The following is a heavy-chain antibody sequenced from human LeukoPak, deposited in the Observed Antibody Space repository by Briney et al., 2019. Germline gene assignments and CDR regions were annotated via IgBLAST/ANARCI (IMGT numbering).Heavy chain of an antibody. Sequence: GGSLRLSCAASTFTFSSYAMHWVRQAPGKVLEWVANIKQDGSEKYYVDSVKGRFTISRDNAKNSLYLQMNSLRAEDTAVYYCARVEYGDYAYYYYYYMDVWGKGTTVTISS. V-gene: IGHV3-7*01. CDR2: IKQDGSEK. CDR1: TFTFSSYA. D-gene: IGHD4-17*01. CDR3: ARVEYGDYAYYYYYYMDV. J-gene: IGHJ6*03.